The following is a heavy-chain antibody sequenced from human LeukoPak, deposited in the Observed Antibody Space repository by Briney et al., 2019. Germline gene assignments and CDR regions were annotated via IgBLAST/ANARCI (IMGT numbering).Heavy chain of an antibody. J-gene: IGHJ4*02. CDR3: VKEKSTVLTPGFDY. CDR1: GFTFSSYW. Sequence: PGGSLRLSCAASGFTFSSYWMSWVRQAPGKGLELVANIKQDGSEKYYVDSVKGRFTISRDNAKNSLYLQMNSLRAEDTAVYYCVKEKSTVLTPGFDYWGQGTLVTVSS. D-gene: IGHD4-23*01. V-gene: IGHV3-7*01. CDR2: IKQDGSEK.